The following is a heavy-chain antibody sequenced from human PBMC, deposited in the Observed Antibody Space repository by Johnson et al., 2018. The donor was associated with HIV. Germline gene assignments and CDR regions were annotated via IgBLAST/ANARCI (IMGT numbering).Heavy chain of an antibody. V-gene: IGHV3-15*01. D-gene: IGHD6-13*01. CDR2: IKSKTDGGTT. Sequence: VLLVESGGGLVQPGGSLRLSCAASGFTFSNAWMSWVRQAPGKGLEWVGRIKSKTDGGTTDYAAPVKGRFTISRDDSKNTLYLQMNSLKTEDTAVYYCTTDWYSSSWYGALDAFDIWGQGTMVTVSS. J-gene: IGHJ3*02. CDR3: TTDWYSSSWYGALDAFDI. CDR1: GFTFSNAW.